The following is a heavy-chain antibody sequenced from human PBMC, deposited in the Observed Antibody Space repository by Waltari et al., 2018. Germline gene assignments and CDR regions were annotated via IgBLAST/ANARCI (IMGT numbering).Heavy chain of an antibody. J-gene: IGHJ4*02. Sequence: EVQLVESVGGLVQPGGSLRLSCAASGFTFSNFWMSWARQASGKGLEWVANINQDGSGEYYVDSVKGRFTISRDNARNSLYLQMNSLRAEDTAVYYCQRGDYWGQGTLVTVSS. CDR2: INQDGSGE. V-gene: IGHV3-7*04. CDR1: GFTFSNFW. CDR3: QRGDY.